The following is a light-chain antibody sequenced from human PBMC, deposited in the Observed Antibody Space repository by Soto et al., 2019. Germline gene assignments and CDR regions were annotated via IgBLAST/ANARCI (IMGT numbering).Light chain of an antibody. Sequence: LTQPHSVSESPGKTVTISCTRCSGSIASNYVQWYQQRPGSAPTTVIYEDNQRPSGVPDRFSGSIDSSSNSASLTISGLKTEDEADYYCQSYDSSNHVVFGGGTKLTVL. V-gene: IGLV6-57*03. CDR3: QSYDSSNHVV. J-gene: IGLJ2*01. CDR1: SGSIASNY. CDR2: EDN.